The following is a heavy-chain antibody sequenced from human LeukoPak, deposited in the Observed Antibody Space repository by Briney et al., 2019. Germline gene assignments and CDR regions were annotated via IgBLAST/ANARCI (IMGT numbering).Heavy chain of an antibody. CDR2: IYPGDSDT. Sequence: GESLKISCKGSGYSFTSYWIGWVRQMPGKGLEWMGIIYPGDSDTKYSPSFQGQGTISADKSITTYYLQWSSLKASDTAMYYCARHNYGGNSLYWYFDLWGRGTLVTVSS. CDR3: ARHNYGGNSLYWYFDL. V-gene: IGHV5-51*01. J-gene: IGHJ2*01. CDR1: GYSFTSYW. D-gene: IGHD4-23*01.